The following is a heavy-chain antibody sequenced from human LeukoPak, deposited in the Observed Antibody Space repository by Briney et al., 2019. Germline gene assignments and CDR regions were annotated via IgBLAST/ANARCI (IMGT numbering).Heavy chain of an antibody. Sequence: SETLSLTCTDSGGSISSYYWSWIRQPPGKGLEWIGYIYYSGSTNYNPSLKSRVTISVDTSKNQFSLKLSSVTAADTAVYYCARSGRQLVQDYWGQGTLVTVSS. CDR1: GGSISSYY. J-gene: IGHJ4*02. CDR3: ARSGRQLVQDY. CDR2: IYYSGST. D-gene: IGHD6-6*01. V-gene: IGHV4-59*01.